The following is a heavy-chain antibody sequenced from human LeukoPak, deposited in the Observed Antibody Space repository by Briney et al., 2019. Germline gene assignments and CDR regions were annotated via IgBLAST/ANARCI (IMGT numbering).Heavy chain of an antibody. D-gene: IGHD3-22*01. Sequence: SETMSLTCAVSGYSISSGYYWGWIRQPPGKGLEWIGSIYHSGSTYYNPSLKRRDTISVDTYKNQFSRKLSSVTSAHTAVYYCARDSSGYCLGWGQGTLVTVSS. CDR1: GYSISSGYY. J-gene: IGHJ4*02. CDR2: IYHSGST. CDR3: ARDSSGYCLG. V-gene: IGHV4-38-2*01.